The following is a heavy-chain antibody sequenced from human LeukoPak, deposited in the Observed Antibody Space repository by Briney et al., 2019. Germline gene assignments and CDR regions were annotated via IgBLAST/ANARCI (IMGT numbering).Heavy chain of an antibody. CDR2: TYYRSKWYN. Sequence: SQTLSLTCAISGDSVSSNSAAWNWIRQSPSRGLEWLGRTYYRSKWYNDYAVSVKSRITINPDTSKNQFSLKLSSVTAADTAVYYCARGGANYYDSSGYYRPTYYYYYYMDVWGKGTTVTISS. D-gene: IGHD3-22*01. CDR1: GDSVSSNSAA. V-gene: IGHV6-1*01. CDR3: ARGGANYYDSSGYYRPTYYYYYYMDV. J-gene: IGHJ6*03.